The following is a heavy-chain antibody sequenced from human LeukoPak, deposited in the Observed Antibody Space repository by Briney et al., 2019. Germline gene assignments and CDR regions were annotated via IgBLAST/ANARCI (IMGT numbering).Heavy chain of an antibody. J-gene: IGHJ3*02. CDR1: GFTFSSYD. Sequence: GGSLRLSCAASGFTFSSYDMHWDRQASGKGLQWVAVISYDGSNKYYADSVKGRFTISRDNSKNTLYLQMNSLRAEDTAVYYCESAMIVVGIDAFDIWGQGTMVTVSS. V-gene: IGHV3-30*04. CDR3: ESAMIVVGIDAFDI. CDR2: ISYDGSNK. D-gene: IGHD3-22*01.